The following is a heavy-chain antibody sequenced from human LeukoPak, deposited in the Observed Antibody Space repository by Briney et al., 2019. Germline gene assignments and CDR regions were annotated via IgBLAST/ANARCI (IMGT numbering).Heavy chain of an antibody. CDR2: ISGSGYNA. J-gene: IGHJ4*02. V-gene: IGHV3-23*01. D-gene: IGHD2-21*02. CDR3: AKGRGTAATSAANY. CDR1: GFTFSSYS. Sequence: PGRSLRLSCAASGFTFSSYSMSWVRQAPAKGLEYVSSISGSGYNAYYADSVKDRFSISRDNSKTTVSLQMNSLRAEDTAVYYCAKGRGTAATSAANYWGQGTLVTVSS.